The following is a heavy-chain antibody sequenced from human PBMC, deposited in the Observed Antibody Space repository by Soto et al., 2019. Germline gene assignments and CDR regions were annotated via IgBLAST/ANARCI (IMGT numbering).Heavy chain of an antibody. CDR3: ARSRFLEWSHYYMDV. CDR1: GFSLSTSGMC. CDR2: IDWDDDK. V-gene: IGHV2-70*11. J-gene: IGHJ6*03. Sequence: SGPTLVNPTQTLTLTCTFSGFSLSTSGMCVSWIRQPPGKALEWLARIDWDDDKYYSTSLKTRLTISKDTSKNQVVLTMTNMDPVDTATYYCARSRFLEWSHYYMDVWGKGTTVTVSS. D-gene: IGHD3-3*01.